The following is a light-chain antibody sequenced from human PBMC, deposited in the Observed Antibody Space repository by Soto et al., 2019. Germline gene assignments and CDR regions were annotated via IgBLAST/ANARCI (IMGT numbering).Light chain of an antibody. CDR2: GNT. J-gene: IGLJ2*01. V-gene: IGLV1-40*01. CDR1: SSNIGAGYD. CDR3: QSYDSSLTVV. Sequence: QSVLTQPPSVSGAPGQRVTISCTGSSSNIGAGYDVHWYQQFPGTTPKFLIYGNTNRPSGVPDRSSASKSGTSASLDITGLQAEDEAEYFCQSYDSSLTVVFGGGTKVTVL.